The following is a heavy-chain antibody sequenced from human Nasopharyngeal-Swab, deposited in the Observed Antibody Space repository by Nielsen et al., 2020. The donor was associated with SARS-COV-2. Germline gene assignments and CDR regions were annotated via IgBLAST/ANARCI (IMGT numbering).Heavy chain of an antibody. D-gene: IGHD2-15*01. CDR3: ARGRWNYYYYYGMDV. CDR1: GFTFSSYS. Sequence: GGSLRLSCAASGFTFSSYSMNWVRQAPGKGLEWVSYISSSSSTIYYADSVKGRFPISRDNAKNSLYLQMNSLRAEDTAVYYCARGRWNYYYYYGMDVWGQGTTVTVSS. CDR2: ISSSSSTI. V-gene: IGHV3-48*04. J-gene: IGHJ6*02.